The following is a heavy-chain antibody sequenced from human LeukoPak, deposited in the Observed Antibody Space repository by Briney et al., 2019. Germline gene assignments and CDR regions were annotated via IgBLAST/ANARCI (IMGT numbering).Heavy chain of an antibody. D-gene: IGHD3-22*01. Sequence: GGSLRLSCAASGLTFSTYTMNWVRQAPGKGLEWVSSISSSSSYLYYADSVKGRFTISRANAKNSLYLQMNSLRAEDTAVYYCARDPEDYYDSSAYYDGFDMWGQGTMVTVSS. J-gene: IGHJ3*02. CDR1: GLTFSTYT. CDR3: ARDPEDYYDSSAYYDGFDM. V-gene: IGHV3-21*01. CDR2: ISSSSSYL.